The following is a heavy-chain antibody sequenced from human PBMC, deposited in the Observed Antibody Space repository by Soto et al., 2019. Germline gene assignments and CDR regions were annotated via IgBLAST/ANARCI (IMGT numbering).Heavy chain of an antibody. CDR2: IYYSGST. J-gene: IGHJ6*02. CDR1: GGSISSYY. D-gene: IGHD5-12*01. CDR3: ASTYDIVATHYYYYGMDV. V-gene: IGHV4-59*01. Sequence: ASETLSLTCTVSGGSISSYYWSWIRQPPGKGLEWIGYIYYSGSTNYNPSLKSRVTISVDTSKNQFSLKLSSVTAADTAVCYCASTYDIVATHYYYYGMDVWGQGTTVTVS.